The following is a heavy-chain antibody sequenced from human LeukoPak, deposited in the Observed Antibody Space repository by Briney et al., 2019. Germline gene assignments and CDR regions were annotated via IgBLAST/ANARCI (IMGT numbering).Heavy chain of an antibody. Sequence: PGGSLRLSCAASGFTFSSYGMHWVRQAPGKGLEWVAVISYDGSNKYYADSVKGRFTISRDNFKNTLYLQMNSLRAEDTAVYYCAKVAGWFGESEYYFDYWGQGTLVTVSS. D-gene: IGHD3-10*01. V-gene: IGHV3-30*18. CDR2: ISYDGSNK. CDR1: GFTFSSYG. J-gene: IGHJ4*02. CDR3: AKVAGWFGESEYYFDY.